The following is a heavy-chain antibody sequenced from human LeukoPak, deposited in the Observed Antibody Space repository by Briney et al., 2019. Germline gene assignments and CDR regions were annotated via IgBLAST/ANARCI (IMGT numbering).Heavy chain of an antibody. CDR2: IWYDGSNK. Sequence: GGSLRLSCAASGFTFSSYGMHWVRQAPGKGLEWVAVIWYDGSNKYYADSVKGRFTISRDNSKNTLYLQMNSLRAEDTAVYYCARGPRGIAVAEPFFDYWGQGTLVTVSS. D-gene: IGHD6-19*01. CDR1: GFTFSSYG. J-gene: IGHJ4*02. V-gene: IGHV3-33*01. CDR3: ARGPRGIAVAEPFFDY.